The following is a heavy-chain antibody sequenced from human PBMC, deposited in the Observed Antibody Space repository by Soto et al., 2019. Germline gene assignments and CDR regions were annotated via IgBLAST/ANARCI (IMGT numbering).Heavy chain of an antibody. D-gene: IGHD4-17*01. V-gene: IGHV1-8*01. CDR3: ARGPLYGDYEDY. CDR1: GYTFTSYD. CDR2: MNPNSGNT. Sequence: GSVKVSCKASGYTFTSYDINWVRQATGQGLEWMGWMNPNSGNTGYAQKFQGRVTMTRNTSISTAYMELSSLRSEDTAVYYCARGPLYGDYEDYWGQGTLVTVSS. J-gene: IGHJ4*02.